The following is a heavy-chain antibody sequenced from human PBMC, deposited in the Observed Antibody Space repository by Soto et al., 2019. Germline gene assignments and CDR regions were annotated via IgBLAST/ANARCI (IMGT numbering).Heavy chain of an antibody. D-gene: IGHD3-10*01. CDR1: GFTFSSYG. Sequence: QVQLVESGGGVVQPGRSLRLSCAASGFTFSSYGMHWVRQAPGKGLEWVAVIWYDGSNKYYADSVKGRFTISRDNSKNTRYLQMNSLRAEDTAVYYCARGDWRGVVRGVIDLYYYGRDVWGQGTTVTVSS. CDR3: ARGDWRGVVRGVIDLYYYGRDV. CDR2: IWYDGSNK. V-gene: IGHV3-33*01. J-gene: IGHJ6*02.